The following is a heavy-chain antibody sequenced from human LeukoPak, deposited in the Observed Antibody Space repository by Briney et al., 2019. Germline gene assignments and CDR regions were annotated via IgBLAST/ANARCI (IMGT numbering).Heavy chain of an antibody. CDR1: GGSFSGYY. J-gene: IGHJ6*03. V-gene: IGHV4-34*01. CDR2: INHSGSA. CDR3: ASRGGYKFRFTDYYYYYYMDV. D-gene: IGHD5-24*01. Sequence: SETLSLTCAVYGGSFSGYYWSWIRQPPGKGLEWIGEINHSGSANYNPSLKSRVTISVDTSKNQFSLNLSSVTAADRAVYYCASRGGYKFRFTDYYYYYYMDVWGKGTTVTVSS.